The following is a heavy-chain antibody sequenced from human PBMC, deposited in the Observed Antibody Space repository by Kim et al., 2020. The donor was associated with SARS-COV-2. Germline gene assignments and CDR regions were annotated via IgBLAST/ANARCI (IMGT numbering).Heavy chain of an antibody. J-gene: IGHJ1*01. Sequence: SETLSLTCAVYGGSFSGYYWSWIRQPPGKGLEWIGEINHSGSTNYNPSLKSRVTISVDTSKNQFSLKLSSVTAADTAVYYCARGWTMVRGGPKSVGYFQ. CDR2: INHSGST. CDR3: ARGWTMVRGGPKSVGYFQ. V-gene: IGHV4-34*01. D-gene: IGHD3-10*01. CDR1: GGSFSGYY.